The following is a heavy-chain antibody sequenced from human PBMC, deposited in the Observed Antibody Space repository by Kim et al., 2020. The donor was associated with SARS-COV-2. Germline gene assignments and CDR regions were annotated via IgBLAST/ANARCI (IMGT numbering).Heavy chain of an antibody. CDR3: ARDSRAREADY. CDR2: ISYDGINK. D-gene: IGHD2-2*01. J-gene: IGHJ4*02. CDR1: GFTFSNYG. V-gene: IGHV3-33*05. Sequence: GGSLRLSCAASGFTFSNYGIHWVRQAPGKGLECVAVISYDGINKYYADSVKGRFTISRDNSKNTVYLQMNNLRAEDTAVYYCARDSRAREADYWGQGT.